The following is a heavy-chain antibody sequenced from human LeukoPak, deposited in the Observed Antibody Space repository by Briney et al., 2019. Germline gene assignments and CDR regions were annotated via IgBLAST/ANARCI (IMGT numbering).Heavy chain of an antibody. V-gene: IGHV4-34*01. Sequence: SETLTLTCTASGVTMSSYYLSWIRQAPGKGLEWIGKINHSGSTNYKPSLKSRVTISGDTSKNQFSLQLSSVTAADTAVYFCARGPPTDYYDSSGFYYVFDYWGQGTLVTVSS. CDR3: ARGPPTDYYDSSGFYYVFDY. CDR2: INHSGST. D-gene: IGHD3-22*01. CDR1: GVTMSSYY. J-gene: IGHJ4*02.